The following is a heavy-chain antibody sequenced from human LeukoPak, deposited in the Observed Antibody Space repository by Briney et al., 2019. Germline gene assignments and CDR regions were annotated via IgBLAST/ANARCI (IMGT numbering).Heavy chain of an antibody. V-gene: IGHV4-39*07. Sequence: SETLSLTCTVSGGSISSSSYYWGWIRQPPGKGLEWIGSIYYSGSTYYNPSLKSRVTISVDTSKNQFSLKLSSVTAADTAVYYCARSIEDIVVVVAATSYYFDYWGQGTLVTVSS. CDR1: GGSISSSSYY. J-gene: IGHJ4*02. D-gene: IGHD2-15*01. CDR2: IYYSGST. CDR3: ARSIEDIVVVVAATSYYFDY.